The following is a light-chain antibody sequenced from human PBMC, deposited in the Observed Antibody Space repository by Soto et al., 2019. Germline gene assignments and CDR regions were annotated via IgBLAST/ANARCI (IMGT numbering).Light chain of an antibody. V-gene: IGLV2-14*01. CDR1: SSDVGGYNY. CDR2: DVS. CDR3: SSYTSGSALGV. J-gene: IGLJ1*01. Sequence: QSALTQPASVSGSPGRSITMSCTGTSSDVGGYNYVSWYQQHPGKAPKLMISDVSRRPSGVSNRFSGSKSGNTASLTISGLQAEDEAVYYCSSYTSGSALGVFGTGTKLTVL.